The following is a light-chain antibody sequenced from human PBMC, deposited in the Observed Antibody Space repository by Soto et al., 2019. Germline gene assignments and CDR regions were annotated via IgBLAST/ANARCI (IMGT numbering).Light chain of an antibody. V-gene: IGKV3-20*01. CDR3: QQYGSSGT. CDR1: QSVRIN. J-gene: IGKJ1*01. CDR2: AAS. Sequence: EIVMTQSPATLSVSPGERATLSCRASQSVRINLAWYQQKPGQAPRLLIYAASTRATGIPDRFSGSGSGTDFTLTISRLEPEDFAVYYCQQYGSSGTFGQGTKVDIK.